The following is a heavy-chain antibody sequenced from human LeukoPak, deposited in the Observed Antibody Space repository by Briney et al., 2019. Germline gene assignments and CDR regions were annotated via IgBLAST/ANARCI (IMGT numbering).Heavy chain of an antibody. D-gene: IGHD4-11*01. CDR1: GYSFTSYW. V-gene: IGHV5-10-1*01. CDR2: IDPSDSYT. J-gene: IGHJ6*02. CDR3: AIPRENSNYGVSMNYYYGMDV. Sequence: GESLKISCKGSGYSFTSYWISWVRQMPGKGLEWMGRIDPSDSYTNYSPSFQGHVTISADKSISTAYLQWSSLKASDTAMYYCAIPRENSNYGVSMNYYYGMDVWGQGTTVTVSS.